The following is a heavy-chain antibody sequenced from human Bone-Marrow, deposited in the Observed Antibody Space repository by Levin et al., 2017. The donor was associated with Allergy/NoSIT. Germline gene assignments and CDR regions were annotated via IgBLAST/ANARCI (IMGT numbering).Heavy chain of an antibody. CDR3: ARDLSGGLPDAFDI. J-gene: IGHJ3*02. CDR2: MNPRGGST. V-gene: IGHV1-46*01. D-gene: IGHD1-1*01. Sequence: PGASVKVSCKASGYTFTSYYLHWVRQAPGQGLEWMGIMNPRGGSTTYAQKFQGRVTMTRDTSTSTVYMELSSLRSEDTAVYYCARDLSGGLPDAFDIWGQGTIVSVSS. CDR1: GYTFTSYY.